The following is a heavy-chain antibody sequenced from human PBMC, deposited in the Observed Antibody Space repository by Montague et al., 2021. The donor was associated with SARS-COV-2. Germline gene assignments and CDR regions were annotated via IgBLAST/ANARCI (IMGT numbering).Heavy chain of an antibody. Sequence: SETLSLTCSVSGGSITSFSWSWIRHPPRKGLERIGFISASVSTDSSPSLESRVTISVDTSKNQISLELSSVTAADTAVYYCASVQGYCNYMRCYPFFDRWGQGTAVTVTS. CDR2: ISASVST. CDR1: GGSITSFS. CDR3: ASVQGYCNYMRCYPFFDR. D-gene: IGHD2-15*01. V-gene: IGHV4-59*01. J-gene: IGHJ5*02.